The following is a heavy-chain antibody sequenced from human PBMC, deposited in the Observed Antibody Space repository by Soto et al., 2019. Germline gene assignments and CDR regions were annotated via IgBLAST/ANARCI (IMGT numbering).Heavy chain of an antibody. CDR1: GGSFSGYY. J-gene: IGHJ4*02. D-gene: IGHD3-3*01. CDR3: ARGALDGIFGVVITQLDY. V-gene: IGHV4-34*01. CDR2: INHSGST. Sequence: QVQLQQWGAGLLKPSETLSLTCAVYGGSFSGYYWSWIRQPPGKGLEWIGEINHSGSTNYNPSLKSRVTISVDTSKNQFSLKLRSVTAADTAVYYCARGALDGIFGVVITQLDYWGQGTLVTVSS.